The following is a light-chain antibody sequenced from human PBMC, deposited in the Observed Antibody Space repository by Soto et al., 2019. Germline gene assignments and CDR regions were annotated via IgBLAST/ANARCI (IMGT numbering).Light chain of an antibody. J-gene: IGLJ2*01. Sequence: QSVLTQPPSLSAAPGQKVTISCSGSSSNIGNNYVSWYQQLPGTVPKLLIYDNNKRPSGIPDRFSGSKSGTSATLGITGLQTGDEADYYCGTWDTSLSAVVFGGGTQLTVL. CDR2: DNN. CDR3: GTWDTSLSAVV. CDR1: SSNIGNNY. V-gene: IGLV1-51*01.